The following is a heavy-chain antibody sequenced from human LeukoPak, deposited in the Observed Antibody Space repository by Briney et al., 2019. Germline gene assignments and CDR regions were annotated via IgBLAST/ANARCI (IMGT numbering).Heavy chain of an antibody. J-gene: IGHJ4*02. V-gene: IGHV3-43*02. CDR3: AKGGYRYGYWSDY. D-gene: IGHD5-18*01. Sequence: GGSLRLSCAASGFXFDDYAMHWVRQAPGKGLEWVSLISGTGSSTYYVDSVKGRFTISRDNSKNSLYLQMNSLRTEDTALYYCAKGGYRYGYWSDYWGQGTLVTVSS. CDR1: GFXFDDYA. CDR2: ISGTGSST.